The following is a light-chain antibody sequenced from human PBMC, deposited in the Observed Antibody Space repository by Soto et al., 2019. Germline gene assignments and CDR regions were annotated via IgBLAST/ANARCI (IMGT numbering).Light chain of an antibody. J-gene: IGKJ1*01. CDR3: QQYNTYSPT. V-gene: IGKV1-5*03. Sequence: DIQMTQSPTTLSASLGDRATITCRASDTLIKSFAWYQQKPGKAPKLLIYEASTLQSGVPSRFSGSGSGTEFTLTISSLQPDDFATYYCQQYNTYSPTFGQGTKVDIK. CDR1: DTLIKS. CDR2: EAS.